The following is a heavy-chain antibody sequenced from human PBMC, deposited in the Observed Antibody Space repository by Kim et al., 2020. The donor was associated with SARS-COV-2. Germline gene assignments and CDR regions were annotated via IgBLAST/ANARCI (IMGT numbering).Heavy chain of an antibody. CDR3: ARLLWFGESH. D-gene: IGHD3-10*01. V-gene: IGHV4-34*01. Sequence: SETLSLTCTVSGGSMRSYYWSWIRQPPGKGLEWIGEINHSGSTNYNPSLKSRVTISVDTSKNQFSLKLSSVTAADTAVYYCARLLWFGESHWGQGTLVTVSS. J-gene: IGHJ4*02. CDR1: GGSMRSYY. CDR2: INHSGST.